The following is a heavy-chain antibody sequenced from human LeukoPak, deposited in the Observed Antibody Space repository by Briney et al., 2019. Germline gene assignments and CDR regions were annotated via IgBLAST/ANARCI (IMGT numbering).Heavy chain of an antibody. V-gene: IGHV4-39*01. CDR3: ARRLGPSIAARQTDY. J-gene: IGHJ4*02. D-gene: IGHD6-6*01. CDR1: GGSVSSNSYF. CDR2: IYYSGST. Sequence: SETLSLTCTVSGGSVSSNSYFWGWIRQPPGKGLEWVGSIYYSGSTYYNPSLKSRVTISADTSKNQFSLKLTSVTAADTAVYYCARRLGPSIAARQTDYWGQGTLVTVSS.